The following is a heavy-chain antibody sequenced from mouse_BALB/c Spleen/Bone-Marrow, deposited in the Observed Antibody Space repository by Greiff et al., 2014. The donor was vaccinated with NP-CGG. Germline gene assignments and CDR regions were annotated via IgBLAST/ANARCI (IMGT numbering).Heavy chain of an antibody. V-gene: IGHV7-3*02. CDR2: IRNKANGYTT. J-gene: IGHJ1*01. CDR3: ARDRNYGSSWYFDV. Sequence: EVMLVESGGGLVQPGGSLRLSRATSGFTFTDYYMSWVRQPPGKALEWLGFIRNKANGYTTEYSASVKGRFTISRDNSQSILYLQMNTLRAEDSATYYCARDRNYGSSWYFDVWGAGTTVTVSS. D-gene: IGHD1-1*01. CDR1: GFTFTDYY.